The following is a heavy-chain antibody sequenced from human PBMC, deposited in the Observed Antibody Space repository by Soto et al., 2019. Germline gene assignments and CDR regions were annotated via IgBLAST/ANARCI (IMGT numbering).Heavy chain of an antibody. Sequence: PSETLSLTCAVSGGSISSSNWWSWVRQPPGKGLEWIGEIYHSGSTNYNPSLKSRVTISVDKSKNQFSLKLSSVTAADTAVYYCAGTYYYDSSGYLIDYWGQGTLVTVSS. V-gene: IGHV4-4*02. CDR2: IYHSGST. CDR3: AGTYYYDSSGYLIDY. J-gene: IGHJ4*02. D-gene: IGHD3-22*01. CDR1: GGSISSSNW.